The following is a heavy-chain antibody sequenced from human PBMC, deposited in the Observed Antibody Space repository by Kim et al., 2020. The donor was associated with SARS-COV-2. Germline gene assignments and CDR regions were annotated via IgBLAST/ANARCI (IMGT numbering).Heavy chain of an antibody. CDR3: ARVPVFYSNSNVAYYYYGMDV. D-gene: IGHD4-4*01. Sequence: SETLSLTCTVSGGSISSYYWSWIRQPPGKGLEWIGYIYYSGSTNYNPSLKSRVTISVDTSKNQFSLKLSSVTAADTAVYYCARVPVFYSNSNVAYYYYGMDVWGQGTTVTVSS. J-gene: IGHJ6*02. CDR2: IYYSGST. V-gene: IGHV4-59*13. CDR1: GGSISSYY.